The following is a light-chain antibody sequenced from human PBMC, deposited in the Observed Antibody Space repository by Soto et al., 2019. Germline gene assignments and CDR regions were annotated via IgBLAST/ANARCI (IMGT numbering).Light chain of an antibody. CDR2: AAF. CDR3: LQHNSYPLT. CDR1: QGLSNY. J-gene: IGKJ4*01. Sequence: DIQMTQSPSAMSSSVGDRVTITCRASQGLSNYLAWFQQKPGKVPKRLIYAAFSLQSGGPSRFSGGRSGTAITLTISSLQPEDFATYYCLQHNSYPLTFGGGTKVEIQ. V-gene: IGKV1-17*03.